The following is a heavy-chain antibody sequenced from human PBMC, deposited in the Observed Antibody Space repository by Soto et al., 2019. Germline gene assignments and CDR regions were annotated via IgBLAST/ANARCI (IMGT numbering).Heavy chain of an antibody. D-gene: IGHD6-13*01. J-gene: IGHJ4*02. CDR2: IIYDGGNT. CDR1: GFTFSSYG. CDR3: AKDVAPADAAGSYGY. V-gene: IGHV3-23*01. Sequence: WGSLRLSCAASGFTFSSYGMSWVRQAPGKGLEWVAVIIYDGGNTYYADSVKGRFTISRDNSKNKLYLQMNSLRAADTAVYYCAKDVAPADAAGSYGYCGQGTLVTVSS.